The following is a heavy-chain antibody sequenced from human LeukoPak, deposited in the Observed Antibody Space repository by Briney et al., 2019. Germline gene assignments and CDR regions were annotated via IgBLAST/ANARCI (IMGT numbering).Heavy chain of an antibody. CDR3: AREGYYGSGSSRGDAFDI. CDR2: ISSSGSTI. J-gene: IGHJ3*02. D-gene: IGHD3-10*01. Sequence: PGGSLRLSCAASGFTFSDYYMSWVRQAPGKGLEWVSYISSSGSTIYYADSVKGRFTISRDNSKNTLYLQMNSLRAEDTAVYYCAREGYYGSGSSRGDAFDIWGQGTMVTVSS. V-gene: IGHV3-11*04. CDR1: GFTFSDYY.